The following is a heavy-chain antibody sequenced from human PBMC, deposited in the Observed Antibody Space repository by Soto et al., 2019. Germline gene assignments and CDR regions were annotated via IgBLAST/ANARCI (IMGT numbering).Heavy chain of an antibody. CDR2: ISGSGGSI. J-gene: IGHJ3*02. D-gene: IGHD1-26*01. Sequence: GGSLRLSCAASGFTFSSYAMSWVRQAPGKGLEWVSAISGSGGSIYYADSVKGRFTISRDNSKNTLYLQMNSLRAEDTAVYYCAKDGGGATDPDAFDIWGQGTMVTVSS. CDR3: AKDGGGATDPDAFDI. V-gene: IGHV3-23*01. CDR1: GFTFSSYA.